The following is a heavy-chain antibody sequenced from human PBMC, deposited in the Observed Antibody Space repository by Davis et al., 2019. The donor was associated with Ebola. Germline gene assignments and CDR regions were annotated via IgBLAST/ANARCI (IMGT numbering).Heavy chain of an antibody. D-gene: IGHD3-10*01. CDR3: TRDLYRSGDVAFDI. CDR1: GFTFSSYA. J-gene: IGHJ3*02. V-gene: IGHV3-48*03. Sequence: GGSLRLSCAASGFTFSSYAMNWVRQAPGKGLEWVSYISTSGSTRYYAESVKGRFTISRDNAKNSLYLHMNSLRAEDTAVYYCTRDLYRSGDVAFDIWGQGTMVTVSS. CDR2: ISTSGSTR.